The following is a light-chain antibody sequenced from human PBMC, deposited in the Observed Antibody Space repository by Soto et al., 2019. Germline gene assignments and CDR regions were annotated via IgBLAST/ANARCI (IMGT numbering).Light chain of an antibody. J-gene: IGLJ3*02. CDR3: QSYDNSLSASL. Sequence: QAVVTQPPSVSGAPGQRVTISCTGSSSNIGANYDVHWYQHLPGTAPKLLIYGNTNRPSGVPDRFSGSKSGTSASLAITGLQAEDEADYYCQSYDNSLSASLFGGGTKVTVL. V-gene: IGLV1-40*01. CDR2: GNT. CDR1: SSNIGANYD.